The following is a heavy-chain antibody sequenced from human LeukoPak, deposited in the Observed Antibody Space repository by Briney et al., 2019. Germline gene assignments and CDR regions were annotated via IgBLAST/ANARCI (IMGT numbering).Heavy chain of an antibody. V-gene: IGHV1-8*01. D-gene: IGHD3-3*01. CDR3: ASGITIFEPHYGMDV. CDR2: MNPNSGNT. J-gene: IGHJ6*02. Sequence: ASVKVSCKASGYTFTSYDINWMRQATGQGLEWMGWMNPNSGNTGYAQKFQGRVTMTRNTSISTAYMELSSLRSEDTAVYYCASGITIFEPHYGMDVWGQGTTVTVSS. CDR1: GYTFTSYD.